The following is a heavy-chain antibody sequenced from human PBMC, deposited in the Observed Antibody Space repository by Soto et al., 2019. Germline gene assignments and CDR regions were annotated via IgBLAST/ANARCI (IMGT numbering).Heavy chain of an antibody. CDR1: GGSISTYY. CDR3: ASDRSSGWDQGYGMDV. D-gene: IGHD6-19*01. CDR2: IYYSGST. J-gene: IGHJ6*02. V-gene: IGHV4-59*01. Sequence: PSETLSLTCTVSGGSISTYYWSWIRQPPGKGLEWIGYIYYSGSTSYNPSFKSRVTISVDTSKNQFSLKLRSVTAADTAVYYCASDRSSGWDQGYGMDVWGQGTTVTVSS.